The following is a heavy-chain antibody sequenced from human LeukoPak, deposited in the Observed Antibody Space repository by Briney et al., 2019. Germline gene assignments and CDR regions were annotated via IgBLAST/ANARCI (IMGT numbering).Heavy chain of an antibody. J-gene: IGHJ4*02. D-gene: IGHD5-24*01. CDR3: AKSGYNRFDY. CDR2: ISGSASST. Sequence: GGSLRLSCAASGFTFSNYAMSWVRQAPGKGLEWVSAISGSASSTYHADSVKGRFTISRDNSKNTLYLQMNSLRVEDTAVYYCAKSGYNRFDYWGQGTLVTVSS. V-gene: IGHV3-23*01. CDR1: GFTFSNYA.